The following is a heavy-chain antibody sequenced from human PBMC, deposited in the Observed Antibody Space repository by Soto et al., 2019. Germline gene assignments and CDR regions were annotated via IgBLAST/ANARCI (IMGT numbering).Heavy chain of an antibody. CDR2: ISAYNGNT. D-gene: IGHD3-22*01. V-gene: IGHV1-18*04. CDR3: ARENLYDYYDSSGYYPDYFDY. J-gene: IGHJ4*02. Sequence: ASVKVSCKASGYAFTGYYMHWVRQAPGQGLEWMGWISAYNGNTNYAQKLQGRVTMTTDTSTSTAYMELRSLRSDDTAVYYCARENLYDYYDSSGYYPDYFDYWGQGTLVTVSS. CDR1: GYAFTGYY.